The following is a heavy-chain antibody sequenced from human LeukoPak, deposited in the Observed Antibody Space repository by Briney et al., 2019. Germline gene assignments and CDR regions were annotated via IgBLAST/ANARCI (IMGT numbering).Heavy chain of an antibody. CDR3: AREAGSYWNYWFDP. CDR1: GFTVSSNY. V-gene: IGHV3-53*01. Sequence: GGSLRLSCAASGFTVSSNYMSWVRQAPGKVLEWVSVIYSGGSTYYPDSVKGRFTISRDNSKNTLYLQMNSLRAEDTAVYYCAREAGSYWNYWFDPWGQGTLVTVSS. D-gene: IGHD1-7*01. J-gene: IGHJ5*02. CDR2: IYSGGST.